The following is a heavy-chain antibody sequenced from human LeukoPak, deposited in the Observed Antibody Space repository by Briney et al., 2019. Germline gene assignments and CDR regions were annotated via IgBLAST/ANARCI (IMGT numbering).Heavy chain of an antibody. CDR2: ISTYNGKT. CDR3: ARDFSNFSYGTWFDP. Sequence: GSVKVSCKASGYTFTGYYMHWVRQAPGQGLEWMGWISTYNGKTSYAQKVQDRVTMTTDTSTSTVYMELRSLRSDDTALYFCARDFSNFSYGTWFDPWGQGTLVTVSS. CDR1: GYTFTGYY. D-gene: IGHD1-1*01. J-gene: IGHJ5*02. V-gene: IGHV1-18*04.